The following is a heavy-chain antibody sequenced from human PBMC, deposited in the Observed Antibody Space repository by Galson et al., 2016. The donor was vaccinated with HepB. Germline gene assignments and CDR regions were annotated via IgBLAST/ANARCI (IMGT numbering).Heavy chain of an antibody. CDR3: ARDSGYNEHGGFDD. J-gene: IGHJ4*02. CDR1: GFTVGNTY. D-gene: IGHD5-24*01. Sequence: SLRLSCAASGFTVGNTYMSWVRQFPGKGLECVSVIFSGGTTFYADSVMGRFTISRDNSKNTLYLQMRNLRAEDSALYYCARDSGYNEHGGFDDWGQGTLDTVSS. V-gene: IGHV3-66*02. CDR2: IFSGGTT.